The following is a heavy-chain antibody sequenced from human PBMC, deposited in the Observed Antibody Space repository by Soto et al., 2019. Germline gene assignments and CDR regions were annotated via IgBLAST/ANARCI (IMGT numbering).Heavy chain of an antibody. Sequence: PSETLSLTCTVSGGSISSYYWSWIRQPPGKGLEWIGYIYYSGSTNYNPSLKSRVTISVDTSKNQFSLKLSSVTAADTAVYYCAGGRYYDSSGDYYAMAYSWGEGTLVTVSS. CDR1: GGSISSYY. D-gene: IGHD3-22*01. CDR3: AGGRYYDSSGDYYAMAYS. V-gene: IGHV4-59*01. J-gene: IGHJ4*02. CDR2: IYYSGST.